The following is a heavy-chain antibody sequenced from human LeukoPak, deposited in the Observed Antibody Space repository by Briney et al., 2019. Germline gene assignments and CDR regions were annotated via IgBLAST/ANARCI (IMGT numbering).Heavy chain of an antibody. J-gene: IGHJ6*02. D-gene: IGHD4-17*01. CDR2: ISYDGSNK. CDR1: GFTFSSYA. CDR3: AKDGGGLRSDYPSYYYGMDV. V-gene: IGHV3-30-3*01. Sequence: GGSLRLSCAASGFTFSSYAMHWVRQAPGKGLEWVAVISYDGSNKYYADSVKGRFTISRDNSKNTLYLQMNSLRAEDTAVYYCAKDGGGLRSDYPSYYYGMDVWGQGTTVTVSS.